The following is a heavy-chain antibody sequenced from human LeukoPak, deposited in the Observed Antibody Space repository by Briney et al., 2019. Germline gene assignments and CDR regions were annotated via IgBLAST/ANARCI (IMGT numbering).Heavy chain of an antibody. J-gene: IGHJ5*02. V-gene: IGHV4-59*01. CDR3: ARDRWSDP. CDR2: IYYSGNT. Sequence: SETLSLTCTVSGGSISNYFWSWIRQPPGKGLEWIGYIYYSGNTNYNPSLKSRVTMSVDTSKNQFSLKLSSVTAADTAVYYCARDRWSDPWGQGTLVTVSS. CDR1: GGSISNYF.